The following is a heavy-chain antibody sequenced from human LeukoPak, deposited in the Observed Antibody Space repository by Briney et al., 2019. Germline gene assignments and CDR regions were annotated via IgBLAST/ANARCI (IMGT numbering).Heavy chain of an antibody. CDR2: ISGSGGST. V-gene: IGHV3-23*01. Sequence: AGGSLRLSCAASGFTFSSYAMSWVRQAPGKGLEWVSAISGSGGSTYYADSVKGRFTISRDNSKSTMYLQMNSLRVEDTAVYFCAKVGDRYGYDYWGQGTLVTVSS. CDR1: GFTFSSYA. D-gene: IGHD5-18*01. J-gene: IGHJ4*02. CDR3: AKVGDRYGYDY.